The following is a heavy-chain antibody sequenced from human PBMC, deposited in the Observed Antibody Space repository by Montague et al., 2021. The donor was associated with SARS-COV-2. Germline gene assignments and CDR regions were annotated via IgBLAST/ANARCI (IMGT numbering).Heavy chain of an antibody. CDR2: ISYSATS. J-gene: IGHJ4*02. D-gene: IGHD3-16*02. CDR1: GASRSTKNYY. V-gene: IGHV4-39*01. CDR3: ARLGITLGGVIVIRYSFDF. Sequence: SETLSLTCTFSGASRSTKNYYWGWIRQPPGKGLEWIGSISYSATSYSNPSLKSRVTMSVDTSRNQLSLNLSSVTVADTAVYYCARLGITLGGVIVIRYSFDFWGQGTLVTVSS.